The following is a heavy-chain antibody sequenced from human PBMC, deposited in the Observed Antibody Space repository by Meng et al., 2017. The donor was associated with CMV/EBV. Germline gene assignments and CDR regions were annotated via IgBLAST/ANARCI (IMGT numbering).Heavy chain of an antibody. CDR1: GFTSSDSC. CDR2: ISSSSTI. J-gene: IGHJ6*02. Sequence: GGSRRPSCAPSGFTSSDSCMNWVRQAPGRGLEWVSSISSSSTIYYAESVKGRFTISRDNAKNTLYLKMNSLRAEDTAVYYCVRDAYDCWSTSHGMDVWGQGTTVTVSS. D-gene: IGHD3-3*01. CDR3: VRDAYDCWSTSHGMDV. V-gene: IGHV3-69-1*01.